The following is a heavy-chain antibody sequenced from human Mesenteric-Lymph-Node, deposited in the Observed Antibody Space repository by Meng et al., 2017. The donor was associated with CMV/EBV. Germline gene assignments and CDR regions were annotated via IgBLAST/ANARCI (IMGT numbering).Heavy chain of an antibody. CDR2: IYHSGST. CDR3: ARAHRRYCSSTSCYSYYYGMDV. D-gene: IGHD2-2*01. CDR1: GGSISRSIW. V-gene: IGHV4-4*02. J-gene: IGHJ6*02. Sequence: SETLSLTCAVSGGSISRSIWWSWVRQPPGKGLEWIGEIYHSGSTNYNPSLKSRVTISVDMSKNQFSLKLSSVTAADTAVYYCARAHRRYCSSTSCYSYYYGMDVWGQGTTVTVSS.